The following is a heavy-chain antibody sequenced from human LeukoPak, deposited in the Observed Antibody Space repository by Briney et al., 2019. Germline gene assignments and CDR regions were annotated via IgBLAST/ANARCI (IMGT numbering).Heavy chain of an antibody. CDR3: AKDRLVVPAAATYFDS. Sequence: GGSLRLSCAASGFTFSSYDMSWVRQAKGKGREWVSAISGSGGSTYYADSVKGRVTIYRDNSKNTLYLQMNSLRAEDTAVYYCAKDRLVVPAAATYFDSWGQGTLVTVSS. D-gene: IGHD2-2*01. CDR1: GFTFSSYD. V-gene: IGHV3-23*01. CDR2: ISGSGGST. J-gene: IGHJ4*02.